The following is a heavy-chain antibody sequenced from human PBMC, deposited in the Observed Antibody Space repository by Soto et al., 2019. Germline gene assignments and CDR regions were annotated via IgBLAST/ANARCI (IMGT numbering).Heavy chain of an antibody. CDR1: GFSLTSRPVG. J-gene: IGHJ4*02. Sequence: QITLKESAPTRVKVTQTLTLTCTFSGFSLTSRPVGVGCIRQPPGKALEWLAFIYWDDDQVYSPSLRSRLTITKDTSGNQVVLTMTNMDHVDTATYYCAHRLSGYNWNGGYFDYWGQGALVTVSS. CDR2: IYWDDDQ. CDR3: AHRLSGYNWNGGYFDY. V-gene: IGHV2-5*02. D-gene: IGHD1-1*01.